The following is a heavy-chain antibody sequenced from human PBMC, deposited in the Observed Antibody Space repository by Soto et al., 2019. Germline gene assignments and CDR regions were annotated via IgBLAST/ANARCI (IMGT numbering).Heavy chain of an antibody. D-gene: IGHD1-26*01. V-gene: IGHV1-8*01. CDR3: ATREGTGYYYYGMDV. CDR2: MNPNSGNT. J-gene: IGHJ6*02. CDR1: GYTFTSYD. Sequence: ASVKVSCKASGYTFTSYDINWVRQATGQGLEWMGWMNPNSGNTGYAQKFQGRVTMTRNTSISTAYMELSSLRSEDTAVYYCATREGTGYYYYGMDVWGQGTTVTVSS.